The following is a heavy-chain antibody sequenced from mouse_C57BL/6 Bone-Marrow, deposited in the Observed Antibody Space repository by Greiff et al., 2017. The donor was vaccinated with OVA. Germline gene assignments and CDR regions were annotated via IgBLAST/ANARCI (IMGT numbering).Heavy chain of an antibody. D-gene: IGHD2-14*01. Sequence: DVHLVESGGGLVQPKGSLKLSCAASGFSFNTYAMNWVRQAPGQGLEWVARIRSKSNNYATYYADSVKDRFTISRDDSESMLYLQMNNLKTEDTAMYYCVRHDRYRDYFDYWGQGTTLTVSS. V-gene: IGHV10-1*01. J-gene: IGHJ2*01. CDR2: IRSKSNNYAT. CDR1: GFSFNTYA. CDR3: VRHDRYRDYFDY.